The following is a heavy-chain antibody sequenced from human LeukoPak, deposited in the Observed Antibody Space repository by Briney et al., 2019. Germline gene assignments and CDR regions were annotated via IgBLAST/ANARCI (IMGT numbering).Heavy chain of an antibody. Sequence: PSETLSLTCTVSGGSISSYYWSWLRQPPGKGLEWVGYIFYTGTTSYNPSLKSRVTISLDTARNQFSLKLTSVTAADTAVYFCARDCTTGSCYDYWGPGTLVTVSS. CDR1: GGSISSYY. CDR3: ARDCTTGSCYDY. CDR2: IFYTGTT. V-gene: IGHV4-59*01. D-gene: IGHD2-15*01. J-gene: IGHJ4*02.